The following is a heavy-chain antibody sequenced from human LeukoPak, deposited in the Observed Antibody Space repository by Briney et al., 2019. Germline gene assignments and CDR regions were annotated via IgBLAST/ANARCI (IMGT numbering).Heavy chain of an antibody. J-gene: IGHJ5*02. CDR2: MNPNSGNT. CDR3: ARGSMIAVEWTYNWFDP. Sequence: ASVKVSCKASGYTFTSYDINWVRQATGQGLEWMGWMNPNSGNTGYAQKFQGRVTMTRNTSISTAYMELSSLRSEDTAVYYCARGSMIAVEWTYNWFDPWGQGTLVTVSS. CDR1: GYTFTSYD. D-gene: IGHD3-22*01. V-gene: IGHV1-8*01.